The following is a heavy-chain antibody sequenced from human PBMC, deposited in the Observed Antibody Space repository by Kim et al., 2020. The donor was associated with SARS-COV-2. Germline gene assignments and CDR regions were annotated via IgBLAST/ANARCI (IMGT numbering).Heavy chain of an antibody. D-gene: IGHD3-10*01. J-gene: IGHJ4*02. Sequence: SETLSLTCTVSGGSISSYYWSWIRQPPGKGLEWIGYIYYSGSTNYNPSLKSRVTISVDTSKNQFSLKLSSVTAADTAVYYCARVSGSGSWTFDYWGQGTLVTVSS. CDR2: IYYSGST. CDR3: ARVSGSGSWTFDY. CDR1: GGSISSYY. V-gene: IGHV4-59*01.